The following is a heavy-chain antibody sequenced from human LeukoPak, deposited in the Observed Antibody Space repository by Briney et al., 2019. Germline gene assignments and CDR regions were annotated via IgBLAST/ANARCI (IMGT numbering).Heavy chain of an antibody. D-gene: IGHD6-19*01. CDR1: GFTFSSYA. CDR2: ISGSGGST. J-gene: IGHJ4*02. V-gene: IGHV3-23*01. Sequence: SGGSLRLSCAASGFTFSSYAMSWVRQAPGKGLEWVSAISGSGGSTYYADSVKGRFTISRDNSKNTLYLQMNSLRAEDTAVYYCAKATSGWYHSTDYWGQGTLVTVSS. CDR3: AKATSGWYHSTDY.